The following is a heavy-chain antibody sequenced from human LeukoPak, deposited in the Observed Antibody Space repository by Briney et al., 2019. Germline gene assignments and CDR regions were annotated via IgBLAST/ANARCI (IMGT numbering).Heavy chain of an antibody. Sequence: GGSLRLSCAASGFTFSAFWMSWVRQAPGKGLGWVADRKQDGGEKNYVDSVKGRFTISTDNATISLYLQMNYLRVEDSAVYYCSRAGYTYGTLYFWGQGALVTVSS. V-gene: IGHV3-7*01. J-gene: IGHJ4*02. D-gene: IGHD5-18*01. CDR2: RKQDGGEK. CDR1: GFTFSAFW. CDR3: SRAGYTYGTLYF.